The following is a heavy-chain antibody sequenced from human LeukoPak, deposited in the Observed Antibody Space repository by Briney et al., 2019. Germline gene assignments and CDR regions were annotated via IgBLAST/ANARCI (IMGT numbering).Heavy chain of an antibody. CDR2: ISIDGGEK. V-gene: IGHV3-30*18. CDR3: ANPQSRGYDYLDY. J-gene: IGHJ4*02. D-gene: IGHD5-12*01. CDR1: RFTFSNYG. Sequence: PGGSLRLSCAGSRFTFSNYGMHWVRQAPGKGLEWVAVISIDGGEKHYGDSVRGRFTISRDNSKNMLYLQRNSLRVEDTAVYYCANPQSRGYDYLDYWGQGTLVSVSS.